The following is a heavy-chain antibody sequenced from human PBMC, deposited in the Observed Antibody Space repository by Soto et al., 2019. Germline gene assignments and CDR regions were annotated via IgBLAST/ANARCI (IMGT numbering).Heavy chain of an antibody. J-gene: IGHJ4*02. CDR1: GFTFSAYG. CDR2: IGSVGSAI. CDR3: ARAALYGYDY. V-gene: IGHV3-48*02. Sequence: GGSLRLSCAASGFTFSAYGMNWVRQAPGKGPEWVSYIGSVGSAIYYADSVKGRFTISRDNVRNSLYLQMNSLRDDDTAIYYCARAALYGYDYWGQGTLVTVSS. D-gene: IGHD2-15*01.